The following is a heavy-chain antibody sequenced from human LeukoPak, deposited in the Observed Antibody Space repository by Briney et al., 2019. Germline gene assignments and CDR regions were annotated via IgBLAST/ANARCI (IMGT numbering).Heavy chain of an antibody. CDR3: TKGSGSGTWYYFDY. CDR1: RFKFHDYA. CDR2: TSWNSGSI. V-gene: IGHV3-9*01. J-gene: IGHJ4*02. Sequence: SLRLSCAASRFKFHDYAMHWVRQAPGKGLEGVSGTSWNSGSIVYADSVRGRFTISRDNAKKSLYLQMNSLRPEDTALYYCTKGSGSGTWYYFDYWGQGTLVTVSS. D-gene: IGHD6-13*01.